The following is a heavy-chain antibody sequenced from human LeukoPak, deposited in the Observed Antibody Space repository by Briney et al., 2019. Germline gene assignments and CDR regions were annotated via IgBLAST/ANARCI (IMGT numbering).Heavy chain of an antibody. CDR1: GYTFASYG. CDR2: ISAYNGNT. J-gene: IGHJ6*02. V-gene: IGHV1-18*01. D-gene: IGHD5-12*01. CDR3: ARGDIVATIRYYYYGMDV. Sequence: ASVKVSCKASGYTFASYGISWVRQAPGQGLEWMGWISAYNGNTNYAQKFQGRVTMTTDTSTSTAYMELRSLRSDDTAVYYCARGDIVATIRYYYYGMDVWGQGTTVTVSS.